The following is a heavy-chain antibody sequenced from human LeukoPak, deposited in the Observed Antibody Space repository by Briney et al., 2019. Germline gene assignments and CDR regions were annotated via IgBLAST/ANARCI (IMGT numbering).Heavy chain of an antibody. Sequence: PSETLSLTCTVSGGSISSSSYYWGWIRQPPGKGLEWIGSIYYSGSTYYNPSLKSRVTISVDTSKNQLSLKLSSVTAADTAVYYCASSPSAFSGMDVWGKGTTVTVSS. CDR2: IYYSGST. D-gene: IGHD3-10*01. CDR3: ASSPSAFSGMDV. J-gene: IGHJ6*03. V-gene: IGHV4-39*01. CDR1: GGSISSSSYY.